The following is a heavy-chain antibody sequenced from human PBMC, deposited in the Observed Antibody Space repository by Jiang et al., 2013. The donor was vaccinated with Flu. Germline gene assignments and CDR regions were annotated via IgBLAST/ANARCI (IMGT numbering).Heavy chain of an antibody. V-gene: IGHV4-59*01. CDR1: GGSITSTW. CDR3: ARDQGGGYNWFDP. J-gene: IGHJ5*02. D-gene: IGHD2-15*01. Sequence: SGPGLVKPSKTLSLTCTVSGGSITSTWWSWIRQPPGKGLEWIGSVYYSGTTNDNPSLKSRVTISVDTSKNQFSLNLSSVTAADTAVYYCARDQGGGYNWFDPWGPEPWSPSPQ. CDR2: VYYSGTT.